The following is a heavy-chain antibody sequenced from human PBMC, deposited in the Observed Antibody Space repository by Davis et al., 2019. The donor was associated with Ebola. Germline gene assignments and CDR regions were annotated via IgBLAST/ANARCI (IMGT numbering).Heavy chain of an antibody. CDR3: ARDWDARYFDL. CDR1: GASISSGGYF. J-gene: IGHJ2*01. V-gene: IGHV4-31*03. Sequence: PSATLSLTCTVSGASISSGGYFWSWIRQHPGKGLEWIGNIYNTGNSYNNPSLKSRVTISVDTSQNQFSLRLTSVTAADTAVYYCARDWDARYFDLWGRGTLVTVS. D-gene: IGHD1-26*01. CDR2: IYNTGNS.